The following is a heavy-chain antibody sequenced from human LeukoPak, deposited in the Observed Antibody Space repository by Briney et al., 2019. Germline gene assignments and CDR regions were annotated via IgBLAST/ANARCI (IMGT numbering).Heavy chain of an antibody. CDR1: GGSISSSY. Sequence: SETLSLTSTVPGGSISSSYWSWIRQPAGKGLEWIGRIYTSGSTNYNASLKSRVSMSVDTSKNQFSLKLSSVTAADTAVFYCARENSGSYREFDYWGQGTLVTVSS. CDR2: IYTSGST. V-gene: IGHV4-4*07. J-gene: IGHJ4*02. D-gene: IGHD1-26*01. CDR3: ARENSGSYREFDY.